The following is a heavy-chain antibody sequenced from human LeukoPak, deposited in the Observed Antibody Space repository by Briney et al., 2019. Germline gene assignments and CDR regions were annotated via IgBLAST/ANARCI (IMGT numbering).Heavy chain of an antibody. V-gene: IGHV3-30*18. CDR3: AKESGDYSVDY. CDR1: GFTFSSYG. Sequence: GGSLRLSCAASGFTFSSYGMHWVRQAPGKGLEWVAVISYDGSNKYYADSVKGRFTISRDNSKNTLYLQMNSLRAEDTAVYYCAKESGDYSVDYSGQGTLVTVSS. D-gene: IGHD7-27*01. CDR2: ISYDGSNK. J-gene: IGHJ4*02.